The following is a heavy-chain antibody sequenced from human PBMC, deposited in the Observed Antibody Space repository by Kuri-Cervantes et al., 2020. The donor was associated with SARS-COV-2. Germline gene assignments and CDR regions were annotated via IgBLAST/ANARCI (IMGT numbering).Heavy chain of an antibody. CDR2: ISYDGSNK. D-gene: IGHD6-19*01. J-gene: IGHJ6*03. CDR3: AKDVYQYSSGWYCYMDV. CDR1: GFTFSSYA. Sequence: GGSLRLSCAASGFTFSSYAMHWVRQAPGKGLEWVAVISYDGSNKYYADSVKGRFTISRDNSKNTLYLQMNSLRAEDTAVYYCAKDVYQYSSGWYCYMDVWGKGTTVTVSS. V-gene: IGHV3-30-3*01.